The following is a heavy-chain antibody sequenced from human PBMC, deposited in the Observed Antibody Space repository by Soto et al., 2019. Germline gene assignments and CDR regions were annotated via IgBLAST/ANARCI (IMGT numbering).Heavy chain of an antibody. CDR2: IKSDGSTT. D-gene: IGHD1-26*01. CDR3: AKQGGPSYSYYRDV. CDR1: GFTYSTFW. V-gene: IGHV3-74*01. Sequence: GGSLRLSCSASGFTYSTFWIHWVRQAPGKGLVWVSHIKSDGSTTNYADSVKGRFTISRDDAKNTVFLQMNSLRAEDTAVYYWAKQGGPSYSYYRDVGGKGTTVTVSS. J-gene: IGHJ6*03.